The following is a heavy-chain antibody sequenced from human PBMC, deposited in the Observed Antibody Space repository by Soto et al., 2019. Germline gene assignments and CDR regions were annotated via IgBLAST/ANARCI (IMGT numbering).Heavy chain of an antibody. Sequence: QVQLVQSGAEVKKPGASVKVSCKASGYTFITYGVSWVRQAPGQGLDWLGWISTYNGNTRYAERLQGRVTMTTDTTTNTADMELRNLRSDDTAVYYCARGPTDYYDNSANYVLDYWGQGTLVTVSS. J-gene: IGHJ4*02. CDR3: ARGPTDYYDNSANYVLDY. CDR1: GYTFITYG. V-gene: IGHV1-18*01. D-gene: IGHD3-22*01. CDR2: ISTYNGNT.